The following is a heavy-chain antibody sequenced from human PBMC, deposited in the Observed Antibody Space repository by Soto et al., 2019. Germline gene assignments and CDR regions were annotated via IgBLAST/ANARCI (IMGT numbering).Heavy chain of an antibody. Sequence: PSETLSLTCTVSGGSISSSSHYWGWIRQPPGKGLEWIGSINYRGSTYYNPSLKTRVTISVDTSKNQLSLNLSSVTAEDTAVYYCARTHHDYIWGSYRPDAFDVWGQGTMVTVSS. D-gene: IGHD3-16*02. CDR3: ARTHHDYIWGSYRPDAFDV. CDR2: INYRGST. J-gene: IGHJ3*01. V-gene: IGHV4-39*01. CDR1: GGSISSSSHY.